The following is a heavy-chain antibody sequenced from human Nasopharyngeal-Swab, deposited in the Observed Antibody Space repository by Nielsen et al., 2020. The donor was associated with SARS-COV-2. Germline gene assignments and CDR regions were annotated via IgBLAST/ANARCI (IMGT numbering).Heavy chain of an antibody. D-gene: IGHD5-24*01. Sequence: GESLKISCAASGFTFSGYGMSWVRQAPGKGLEWVSGISYGGRSTYYADSVKGRFTVSRDNSKHILYLQMNSLRVEDTGLYYCAKGNNWNSFDFWGQGTLVTVSP. CDR2: ISYGGRST. CDR3: AKGNNWNSFDF. V-gene: IGHV3-23*01. J-gene: IGHJ4*02. CDR1: GFTFSGYG.